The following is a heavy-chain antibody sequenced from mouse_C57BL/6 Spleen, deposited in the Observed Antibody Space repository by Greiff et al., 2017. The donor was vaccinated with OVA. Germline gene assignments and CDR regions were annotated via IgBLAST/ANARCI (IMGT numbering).Heavy chain of an antibody. CDR2: IDPSDSYT. V-gene: IGHV1-59*01. D-gene: IGHD2-4*01. CDR1: GYTFTSYW. J-gene: IGHJ3*01. Sequence: QVQLQQPGAELVRPGTSVKLSCKASGYTFTSYWMHWVKQRPGQGLEWIGVIDPSDSYTNYNQKFKGKATLTVDTSSSTAYMQLSSLTSGDPAVYDCAREEGYYDYDGRLAYWGQGTMVTVSA. CDR3: AREEGYYDYDGRLAY.